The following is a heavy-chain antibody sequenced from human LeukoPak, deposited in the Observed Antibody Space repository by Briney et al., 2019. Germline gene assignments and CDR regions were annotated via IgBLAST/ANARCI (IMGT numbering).Heavy chain of an antibody. CDR2: IYSSRST. V-gene: IGHV4-61*02. D-gene: IGHD1-26*01. CDR1: GGSINTGTYY. CDR3: ARGRLTWDHCWFDP. Sequence: SETLFLTCTVTGGSINTGTYYWSWIRQPAGKGLEWIGRIYSSRSTNYNPSLKSRVTISIDTSKNQFSLNLSSVTAADTAVYYCARGRLTWDHCWFDPWGQGALVTVSS. J-gene: IGHJ5*02.